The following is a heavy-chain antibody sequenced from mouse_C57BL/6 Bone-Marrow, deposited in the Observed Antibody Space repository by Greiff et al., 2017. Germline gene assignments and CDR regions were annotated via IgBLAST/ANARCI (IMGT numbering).Heavy chain of an antibody. CDR2: IDPSASYT. CDR1: GYTFTSYW. D-gene: IGHD1-1*01. CDR3: ARGYYYGSSYGYFDV. Sequence: QVQLQQPGAELVKPGASVKLSCKASGYTFTSYWMQWVKQRPGQGLEWIGAIDPSASYTNYNQKFKGKATLTVDTSSCNAYMQLSSLSSEDSSVYYCARGYYYGSSYGYFDVWGTGTTVTVSS. V-gene: IGHV1-50*01. J-gene: IGHJ1*03.